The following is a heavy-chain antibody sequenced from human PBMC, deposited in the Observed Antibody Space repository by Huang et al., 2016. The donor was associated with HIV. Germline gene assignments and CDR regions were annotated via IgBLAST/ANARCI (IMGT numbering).Heavy chain of an antibody. CDR1: GYSFSSYW. V-gene: IGHV5-51*01. Sequence: VQLVQSGAEVKKPGESLKISCKGSGYSFSSYWIAWVRQMPGKGLEWMGLTLPDESGTTYGPSFEGQVTISADKSIGTAYLQWSILKASDTAMYYCARRFSSSSGYFDYWGQGSLVTVSS. J-gene: IGHJ4*02. CDR2: TLPDESGT. CDR3: ARRFSSSSGYFDY. D-gene: IGHD6-6*01.